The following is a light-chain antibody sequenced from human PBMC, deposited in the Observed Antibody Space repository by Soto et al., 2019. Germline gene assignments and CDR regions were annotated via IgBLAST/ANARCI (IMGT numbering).Light chain of an antibody. CDR3: QKLHSYPIT. Sequence: DMQSTQSPPVLAASVGDRVTISFRASQDINTYIAWYPQKPGKAPKIIIYGESTLQSGVQSSFRGSESGAVFTLTISSLQPEDFATYYCQKLHSYPITFGQGTRLEIK. CDR1: QDINTY. CDR2: GES. V-gene: IGKV1-9*01. J-gene: IGKJ5*01.